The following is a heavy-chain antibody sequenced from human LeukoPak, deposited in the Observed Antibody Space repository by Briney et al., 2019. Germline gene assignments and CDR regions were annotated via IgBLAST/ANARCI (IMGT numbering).Heavy chain of an antibody. D-gene: IGHD1-1*01. V-gene: IGHV3-7*01. Sequence: GGSLRRSCAASGFSFISYWMSWVRQAPGKGLEWVANIKQAGSAKNYVDSVKGRFTISRDNAKNSLYLQLNSLRAEDTAVYYCAGCAGNSCYFDYWGQGTLVIVSS. CDR2: IKQAGSAK. CDR1: GFSFISYW. J-gene: IGHJ4*02. CDR3: AGCAGNSCYFDY.